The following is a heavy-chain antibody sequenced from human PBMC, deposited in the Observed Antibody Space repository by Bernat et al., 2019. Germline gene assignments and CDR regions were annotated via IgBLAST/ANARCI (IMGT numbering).Heavy chain of an antibody. D-gene: IGHD6-19*01. CDR3: ERDESVAVASVNWFDP. V-gene: IGHV3-30*01. J-gene: IGHJ5*02. CDR1: GFTFSSYA. CDR2: ISYDGRNK. Sequence: QVQLVESGGGVVQPGRSLRLSCAASGFTFSSYAMHWVRQAPGKGLEWVAVISYDGRNKYYADSVKGRFTISRDNSKNTLHLQMNSLRADDTAVYYCERDESVAVASVNWFDPWGQGTLVTVS.